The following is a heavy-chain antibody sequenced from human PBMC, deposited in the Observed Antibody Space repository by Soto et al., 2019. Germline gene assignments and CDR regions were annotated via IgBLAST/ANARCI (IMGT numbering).Heavy chain of an antibody. V-gene: IGHV1-3*01. CDR1: GYTFTSYA. J-gene: IGHJ6*02. D-gene: IGHD6-19*01. Sequence: QVQLVQSGAEVKKPGASVKVSCKASGYTFTSYAMHWVRQAPGQRLEWMGWINAGNGNTKNSQKFQGRVTITRDTSASTAYMELSSLRSEDTAVYYCARFGIAVAGTSYYYGMDVWGQGTTVTVSS. CDR2: INAGNGNT. CDR3: ARFGIAVAGTSYYYGMDV.